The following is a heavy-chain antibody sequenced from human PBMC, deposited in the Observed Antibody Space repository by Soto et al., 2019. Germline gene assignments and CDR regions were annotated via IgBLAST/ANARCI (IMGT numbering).Heavy chain of an antibody. V-gene: IGHV1-69*12. J-gene: IGHJ5*02. CDR1: GGTFSSYA. D-gene: IGHD3-10*01. Sequence: QVQLVQSGAEVKKPGSSVKVSCKASGGTFSSYAISWVRQAPGQGLEWMGGIIPIFGTANYAQKFQGRVTITADESTSTGYMELSSLRSEDTAVYYCAAGSSVTMVRGVIPDWFAPWGQGTLVTVSS. CDR2: IIPIFGTA. CDR3: AAGSSVTMVRGVIPDWFAP.